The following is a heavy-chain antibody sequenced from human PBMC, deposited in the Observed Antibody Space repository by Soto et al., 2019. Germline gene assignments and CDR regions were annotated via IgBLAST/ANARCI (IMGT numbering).Heavy chain of an antibody. V-gene: IGHV4-39*01. CDR1: GLYMSSSSYY. J-gene: IGHJ6*02. Sequence: SATLSLTCAVSGLYMSSSSYYSGWLRPPPGQGLEWIGSIYYSGSTYYNPSLKSRVTISVDTSTNQFSLKLSSVPAADTAVYYCARGSSSFPWYYYYGMDVWGQGTTVTVSS. D-gene: IGHD6-13*01. CDR3: ARGSSSFPWYYYYGMDV. CDR2: IYYSGST.